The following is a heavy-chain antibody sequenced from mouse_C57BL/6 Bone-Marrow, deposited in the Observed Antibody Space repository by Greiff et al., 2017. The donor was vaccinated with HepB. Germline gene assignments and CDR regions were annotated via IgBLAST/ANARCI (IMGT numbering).Heavy chain of an antibody. J-gene: IGHJ1*03. CDR3: AKDGYHWYFDV. Sequence: QVQLQQPGAELVMPGASVKLSCKASGYTFTSYWMHWVKQRPGQGLEWIGEIDPSDSYTNYNQKFKGKSTLTVDKSSSTAYMQLSSLTSEDSAVYYCAKDGYHWYFDVWGTGITVTVSS. D-gene: IGHD2-3*01. CDR1: GYTFTSYW. CDR2: IDPSDSYT. V-gene: IGHV1-69*01.